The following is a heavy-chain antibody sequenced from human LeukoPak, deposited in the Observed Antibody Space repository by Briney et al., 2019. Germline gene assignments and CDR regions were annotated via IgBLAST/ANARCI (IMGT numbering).Heavy chain of an antibody. V-gene: IGHV5-51*01. J-gene: IGHJ4*02. Sequence: GESLKISCQGFGYSFTSYWIGWVRQMPGKGLEWMGIIYPGDSDTKYSPSFQGQVTISADESISAAYLQWTTLKASDTAMYYCVRRQYFDSSGYGIDYWGQGTLVTVSS. CDR2: IYPGDSDT. D-gene: IGHD3-22*01. CDR1: GYSFTSYW. CDR3: VRRQYFDSSGYGIDY.